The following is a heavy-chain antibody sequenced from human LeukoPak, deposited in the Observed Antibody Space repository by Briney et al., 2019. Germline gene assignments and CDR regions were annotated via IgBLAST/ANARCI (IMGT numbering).Heavy chain of an antibody. D-gene: IGHD2-2*01. J-gene: IGHJ6*04. CDR2: IIPIFGTA. CDR3: ARGPTEFSNTSCYEKSGGYYYYYGKDV. Sequence: SVKVSCKASGGTFSSYAISWVRQAPGQGLEWMGGIIPIFGTANYAQKFQGRVTITADESTSTAYMELSSLRSEDTAVYYCARGPTEFSNTSCYEKSGGYYYYYGKDVWGKGNTVTVSS. V-gene: IGHV1-69*13. CDR1: GGTFSSYA.